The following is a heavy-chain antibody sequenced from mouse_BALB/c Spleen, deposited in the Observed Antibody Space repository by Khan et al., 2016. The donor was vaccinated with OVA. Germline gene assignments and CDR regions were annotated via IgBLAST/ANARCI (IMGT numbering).Heavy chain of an antibody. V-gene: IGHV14-3*02. Sequence: EVELVESGAELVKPGASVKLSCSASGFNIKDTYIHWMKQRPEQGLEWIGRIDPPNDDSKYGPKFQAKATLTAATSSNTAYLQLSSLTSEDTAVYYCATLYVNPFAFWGQGTLVSVSA. CDR2: IDPPNDDS. CDR1: GFNIKDTY. J-gene: IGHJ3*01. CDR3: ATLYVNPFAF. D-gene: IGHD2-1*01.